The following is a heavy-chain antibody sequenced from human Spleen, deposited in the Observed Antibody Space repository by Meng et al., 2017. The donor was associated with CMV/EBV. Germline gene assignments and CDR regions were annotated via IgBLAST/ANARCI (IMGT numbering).Heavy chain of an antibody. CDR1: GGTFSSYA. Sequence: SVKVSCKASGGTFSSYAISWVRQAPGQGLEWMGGIIPIFGTANYAQKFQGRVTITTDESTSTAYMELSSLRSEDTAVYCCARHLGSGYYSSSYYYGMYVWGQGTTVTVSS. CDR3: ARHLGSGYYSSSYYYGMYV. V-gene: IGHV1-69*05. J-gene: IGHJ6*02. D-gene: IGHD3-3*01. CDR2: IIPIFGTA.